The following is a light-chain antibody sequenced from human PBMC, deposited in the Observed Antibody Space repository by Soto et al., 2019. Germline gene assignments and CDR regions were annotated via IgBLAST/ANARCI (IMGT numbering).Light chain of an antibody. J-gene: IGLJ2*01. CDR2: LNSDGSH. CDR3: QTLGSDFSVV. CDR1: SGHSNYA. V-gene: IGLV4-69*01. Sequence: QLVLTQSPSASASLGASVKLTCTLSSGHSNYAIAWHQQQPEKGPRYLMKLNSDGSHNKGDGIPDRFSGSSSGAERYLTISSLQSEDEADYYSQTLGSDFSVVFGGGTKVTVL.